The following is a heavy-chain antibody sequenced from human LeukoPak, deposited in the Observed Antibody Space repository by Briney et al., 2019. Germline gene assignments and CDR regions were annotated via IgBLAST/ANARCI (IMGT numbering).Heavy chain of an antibody. J-gene: IGHJ4*02. CDR2: INPHSGGT. D-gene: IGHD2-2*01. Sequence: ASVKVSCKASGYTFTDYYMHWVRQAPGQGLEWMGWINPHSGGTDHAQKFQGRVTMTRDTSISTAYMELSSLRSEDTAVYYCAGGRTDIVVVPATLRNYYFDYWGQGTLVTVSS. V-gene: IGHV1-2*02. CDR3: AGGRTDIVVVPATLRNYYFDY. CDR1: GYTFTDYY.